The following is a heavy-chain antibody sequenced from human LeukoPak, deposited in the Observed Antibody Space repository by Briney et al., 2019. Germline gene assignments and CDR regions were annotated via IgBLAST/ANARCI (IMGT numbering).Heavy chain of an antibody. CDR1: GGSISSYY. CDR2: IYYSGST. V-gene: IGHV4-59*12. CDR3: ARERITMVRGVMGYFDY. D-gene: IGHD3-10*01. Sequence: SETLSLTCTVSGGSISSYYWSWIRQPPGKGLEWIGYIYYSGSTNYNPSLKSRVTMSVDTSKNQFSLKLSSVTAADTAVYYCARERITMVRGVMGYFDYWGQGTLVTVSS. J-gene: IGHJ4*02.